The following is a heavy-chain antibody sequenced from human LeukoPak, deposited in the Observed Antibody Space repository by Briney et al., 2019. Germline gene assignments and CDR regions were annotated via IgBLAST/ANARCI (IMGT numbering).Heavy chain of an antibody. V-gene: IGHV4-59*01. J-gene: IGHJ4*02. CDR2: IYYSGST. CDR1: GGSISSYY. D-gene: IGHD3-3*01. Sequence: PSETLSLTCTVSGGSISSYYWSWIRQPPGKGLEWIGYIYYSGSTNYNPSLKSRVTISVDTSKNQFSLKLSSVTAADTAVYYCARGNRRDFWSGYSFDYWGQGTLVTVSS. CDR3: ARGNRRDFWSGYSFDY.